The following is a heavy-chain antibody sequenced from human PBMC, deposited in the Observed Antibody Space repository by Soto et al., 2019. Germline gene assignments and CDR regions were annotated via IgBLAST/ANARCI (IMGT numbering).Heavy chain of an antibody. CDR3: AKLLGYSGYDPYYYGMDV. V-gene: IGHV3-23*01. Sequence: GGSLRLSCAASGFTFSSYAMSWVRQAPGKGLEWVSAISGSGGSTYYADSVKGRFTISRDNSKNTLYLQMNSLRAEDTAVYYCAKLLGYSGYDPYYYGMDVWGQGTTVTVSS. CDR1: GFTFSSYA. CDR2: ISGSGGST. D-gene: IGHD5-12*01. J-gene: IGHJ6*02.